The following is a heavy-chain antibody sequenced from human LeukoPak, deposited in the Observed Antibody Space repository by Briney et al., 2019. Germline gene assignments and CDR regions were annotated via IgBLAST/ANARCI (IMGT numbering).Heavy chain of an antibody. D-gene: IGHD6-6*01. V-gene: IGHV4-34*01. Sequence: PSETLSLTCAVYGGSFSGYYWSWIRQPPGKGLEWIGEISHSGSTNYNPSLKSRVTISVDTSKNQFSLKLSSVTAADTAVYYCARELGSIAAPYDYYYYYMDVWGKGTTVTVSS. CDR2: ISHSGST. CDR3: ARELGSIAAPYDYYYYYMDV. J-gene: IGHJ6*03. CDR1: GGSFSGYY.